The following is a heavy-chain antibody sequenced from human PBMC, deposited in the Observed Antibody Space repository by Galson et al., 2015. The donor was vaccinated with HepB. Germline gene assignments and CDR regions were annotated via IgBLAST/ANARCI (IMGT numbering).Heavy chain of an antibody. J-gene: IGHJ6*02. V-gene: IGHV3-21*01. D-gene: IGHD2-15*01. Sequence: SLRLSCAASGFTFSSYSMNWVRQAPGERLEWVSSISSSSSYIYYADSVNGRFTISRDNAKNLLYLQMNRRRAEDTAVYYCARVTLGYCRVWGQGTTVTGSS. CDR1: GFTFSSYS. CDR3: ARVTLGYCRV. CDR2: ISSSSSYI.